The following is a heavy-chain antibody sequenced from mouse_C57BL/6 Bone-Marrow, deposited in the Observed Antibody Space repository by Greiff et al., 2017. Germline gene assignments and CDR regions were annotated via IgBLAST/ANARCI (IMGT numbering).Heavy chain of an antibody. D-gene: IGHD2-1*01. CDR3: AREDYGNPWFAY. J-gene: IGHJ3*01. V-gene: IGHV5-17*01. CDR1: GFTFSDYG. Sequence: DVKLVESGGGLVKPGGSLKLSCAASGFTFSDYGMHWVRQAPEKGLEWVAYISSGSSTIYYADTVKGRFTISRDNAKNTLFLQMTSLRSEDTAMYYCAREDYGNPWFAYWGQGTLVTVSA. CDR2: ISSGSSTI.